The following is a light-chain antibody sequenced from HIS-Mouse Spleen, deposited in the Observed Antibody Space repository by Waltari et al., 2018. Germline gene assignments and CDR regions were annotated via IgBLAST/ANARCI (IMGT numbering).Light chain of an antibody. Sequence: SYELTQPPSVSVSPGQTARITCSGDALPKKYPYWYQQKSGQAPVLVIYEDSKRPSGIPERFCGSSSGTMDTLTISGDQVEDEADYYCYSTDSSGNHRVFGGGTKLTVL. CDR2: EDS. V-gene: IGLV3-10*01. CDR1: ALPKKY. J-gene: IGLJ2*01. CDR3: YSTDSSGNHRV.